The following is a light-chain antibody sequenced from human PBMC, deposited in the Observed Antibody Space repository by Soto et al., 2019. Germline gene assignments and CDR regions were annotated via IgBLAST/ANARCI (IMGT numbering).Light chain of an antibody. V-gene: IGKV1-33*01. J-gene: IGKJ1*01. Sequence: DIQMTQSPSSLSASVGDRVTITCQASQDITNFLNWYQQKPGKAPNLLIYAASDLDTGVPSRFSVSGSGTDFTFTISSLQPEDIATYYCQQYDILPWTFGQGTKVEIK. CDR3: QQYDILPWT. CDR2: AAS. CDR1: QDITNF.